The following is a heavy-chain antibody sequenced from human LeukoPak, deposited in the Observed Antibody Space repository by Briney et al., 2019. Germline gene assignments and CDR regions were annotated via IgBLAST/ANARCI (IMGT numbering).Heavy chain of an antibody. V-gene: IGHV5-51*01. J-gene: IGHJ6*02. CDR3: ARLDTLVARVRGYGMDV. CDR2: IYPGDSDT. Sequence: GESLKISCKGSGYSFTSYWIGWVRQMPGKGLEWMGIIYPGDSDTRYSPSFQGQDTISADRSISTAYLQWSSLKASDTAMYYCARLDTLVARVRGYGMDVWGQGTTVTVSS. D-gene: IGHD5-12*01. CDR1: GYSFTSYW.